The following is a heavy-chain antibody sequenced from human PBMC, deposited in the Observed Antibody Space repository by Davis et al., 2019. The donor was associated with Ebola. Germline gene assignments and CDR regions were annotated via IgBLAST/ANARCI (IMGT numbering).Heavy chain of an antibody. CDR2: IIPIFGTA. CDR3: ARAEKEGPVGVPAAMLDYYYYGMDV. Sequence: SVKVSCKASGGTFSSYAISWVRQAPGQGLEWMGGIIPIFGTANYAQKFQGRVTITADESTSTAYMELSSLRSEDTAVYYCARAEKEGPVGVPAAMLDYYYYGMDVWGQGTTVTVSS. J-gene: IGHJ6*02. V-gene: IGHV1-69*13. D-gene: IGHD2-2*01. CDR1: GGTFSSYA.